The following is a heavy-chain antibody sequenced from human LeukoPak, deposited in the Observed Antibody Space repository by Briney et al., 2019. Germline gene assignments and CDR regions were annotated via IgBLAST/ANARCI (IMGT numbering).Heavy chain of an antibody. CDR3: ARGIEYSSSGGFDY. Sequence: EASVKASFKASGYTFTSYDINWVRQATGQGLEWMGWMNPNSGKTGYAQKFQGRVTLTRNTSISTAYMELSSLRSDDTAVYYCARGIEYSSSGGFDYWGQGTLVTVSS. CDR1: GYTFTSYD. V-gene: IGHV1-8*01. J-gene: IGHJ4*02. D-gene: IGHD6-6*01. CDR2: MNPNSGKT.